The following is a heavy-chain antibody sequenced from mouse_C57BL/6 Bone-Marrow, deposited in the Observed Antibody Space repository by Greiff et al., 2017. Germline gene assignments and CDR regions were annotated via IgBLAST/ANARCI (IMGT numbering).Heavy chain of an antibody. D-gene: IGHD3-2*02. V-gene: IGHV1-81*01. Sequence: VQLQQSGAELVRPGASVKLSCKASGYTFTSYGINWVKQRTGQGLEWIGEIYPRSGNTYYNEKFKGKATLTADKSSSTAYMELRSLTSEDSAVYVCARPAQATPFAYWGQGTLVTVSA. J-gene: IGHJ3*01. CDR2: IYPRSGNT. CDR3: ARPAQATPFAY. CDR1: GYTFTSYG.